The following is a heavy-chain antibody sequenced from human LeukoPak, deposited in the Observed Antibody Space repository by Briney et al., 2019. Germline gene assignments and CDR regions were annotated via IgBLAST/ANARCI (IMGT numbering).Heavy chain of an antibody. V-gene: IGHV1-18*01. CDR3: AREAKGSSGYYCYFDY. CDR1: GYTFTSYG. J-gene: IGHJ4*02. CDR2: VSAYNGNT. Sequence: GASVKVSCKASGYTFTSYGISWVRQAPGQGLEWKGWVSAYNGNTNYAQKLQGRVTMTTDTSTSTAYKELRSLRSDDTAVYYCAREAKGSSGYYCYFDYWGQGTLVTVSS. D-gene: IGHD3-22*01.